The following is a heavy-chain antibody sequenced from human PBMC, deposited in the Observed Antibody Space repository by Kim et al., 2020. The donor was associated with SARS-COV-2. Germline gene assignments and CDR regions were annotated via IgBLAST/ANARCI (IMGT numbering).Heavy chain of an antibody. J-gene: IGHJ3*02. V-gene: IGHV4-4*07. CDR2: IYTSGST. Sequence: SETLSLTCTVSGGSISSYYWSWIRQPAGKGLEWIGRIYTSGSTNYNPSLKSRVTMSVDTSKNQFSLKLSSVTAADTAVYYCARTTMVLRYFDWSTQPGAFDIWGQGTMVTVSS. D-gene: IGHD3-9*01. CDR1: GGSISSYY. CDR3: ARTTMVLRYFDWSTQPGAFDI.